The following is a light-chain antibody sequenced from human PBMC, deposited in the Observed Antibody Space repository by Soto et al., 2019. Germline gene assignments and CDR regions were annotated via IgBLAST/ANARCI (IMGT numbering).Light chain of an antibody. CDR1: SSDVGGYNF. V-gene: IGLV2-8*01. Sequence: QSVLTQPPSASGSPGQSVTISCTGASSDVGGYNFVSWYQQHPGKAPKLMIYDVTKRPSGVPDRFSGSKSDNTASLTVSGLQADDEADYYCSSYAGSSVPVAFGGGTKLTVL. CDR2: DVT. CDR3: SSYAGSSVPVA. J-gene: IGLJ2*01.